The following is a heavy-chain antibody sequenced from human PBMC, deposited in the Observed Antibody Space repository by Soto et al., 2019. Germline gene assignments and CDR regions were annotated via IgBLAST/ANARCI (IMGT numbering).Heavy chain of an antibody. CDR2: INTDGSST. CDR3: AKRGVDTFGLSY. D-gene: IGHD3-10*01. J-gene: IGHJ4*02. V-gene: IGHV3-74*01. CDR1: GFTFSSFW. Sequence: EVQLVESGGGLVQPGGSLRLSCAVSGFTFSSFWMHWVRQAPGAGLVWVSRINTDGSSTSYADSVKGRFTISRDNAKNTLYLQMNSLRGEDTAMYYCAKRGVDTFGLSYWGQGTLVTVSS.